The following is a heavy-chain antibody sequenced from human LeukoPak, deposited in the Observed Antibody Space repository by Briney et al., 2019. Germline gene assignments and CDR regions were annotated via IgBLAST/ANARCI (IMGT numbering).Heavy chain of an antibody. V-gene: IGHV3-7*03. CDR3: ARDQYDTWSRRGNFDS. Sequence: GGSLRLSCVASGFTFGKYWMSWVRQDPGKGLEWVANIKLDGSEKNYVDSVKGRFTISRDNTKNSLYLRMNSLRAEDTAVFYCARDQYDTWSRRGNFDSWGQGTLVIVSS. CDR1: GFTFGKYW. J-gene: IGHJ4*02. CDR2: IKLDGSEK. D-gene: IGHD3-3*01.